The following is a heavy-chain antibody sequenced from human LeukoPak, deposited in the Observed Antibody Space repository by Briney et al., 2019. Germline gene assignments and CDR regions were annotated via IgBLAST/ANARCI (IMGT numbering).Heavy chain of an antibody. D-gene: IGHD2-2*01. J-gene: IGHJ5*02. CDR1: GFTFSSYG. V-gene: IGHV3-30*18. CDR3: AKARLQSQLPNQNRSDP. CDR2: ISYDGSNK. Sequence: GGSLRLSCAASGFTFSSYGMHWVRQAPGKGLEWVAVISYDGSNKYYADSVKGRFTISRDNSKNTLYLQMNSLRAEDTAVYYCAKARLQSQLPNQNRSDPWGKGSLVPVSS.